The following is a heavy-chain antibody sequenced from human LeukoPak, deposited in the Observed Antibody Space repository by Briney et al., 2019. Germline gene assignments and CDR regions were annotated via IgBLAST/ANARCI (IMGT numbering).Heavy chain of an antibody. J-gene: IGHJ4*02. CDR2: ISGSGGST. V-gene: IGHV3-23*01. CDR1: GFTFSSYA. CDR3: ARAGIAVAGTSGTDY. D-gene: IGHD6-19*01. Sequence: PGGSLRLSCAASGFTFSSYAMSWVRQAPGKGLEWVSAISGSGGSTYYADSVKGRFTISRDNSKNTLYLQMNSLRAEDTAVYYCARAGIAVAGTSGTDYWGQGTLVTVSS.